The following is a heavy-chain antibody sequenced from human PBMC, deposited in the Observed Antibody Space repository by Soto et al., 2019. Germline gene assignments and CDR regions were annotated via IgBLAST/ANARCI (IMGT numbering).Heavy chain of an antibody. Sequence: QAQVVQSGAEMKKPGSSLTVSCKASGGNFNSYIITWVRQAPGQGLEWMGGIVPMLGTTDYAQKFRGRVTLTADESTRTAHMELSRLQSEDTAVYDCAGGSWGDYSLKWGQGTLVTVSS. V-gene: IGHV1-69*12. D-gene: IGHD4-4*01. CDR3: AGGSWGDYSLK. J-gene: IGHJ4*02. CDR2: IVPMLGTT. CDR1: GGNFNSYI.